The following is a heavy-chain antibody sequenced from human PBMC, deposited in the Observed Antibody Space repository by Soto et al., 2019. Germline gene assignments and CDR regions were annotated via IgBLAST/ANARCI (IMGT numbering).Heavy chain of an antibody. CDR2: ISTNNGNV. CDR3: ARVGSGSEAFDV. V-gene: IGHV1-18*01. D-gene: IGHD6-25*01. CDR1: GYTFTDYG. Sequence: QVQLVQSGAELKKPGASVKVSCKTSGYTFTDYGLTWVRQAPGQGLEWVGWISTNNGNVVQAQNLRGRVAMTTDTPSNTVYMELRGLSSDDTAVYYCARVGSGSEAFDVWGQGTLVTVSS. J-gene: IGHJ3*01.